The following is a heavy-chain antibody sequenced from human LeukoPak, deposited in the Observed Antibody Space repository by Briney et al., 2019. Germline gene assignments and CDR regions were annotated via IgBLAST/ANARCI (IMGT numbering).Heavy chain of an antibody. D-gene: IGHD2-2*01. Sequence: GESLKISCKGSGYSFTSYWISWVRQMPGKGLEWMGRIDPSDSYTNYSPSFQGHVTISADKSISTAYLQWSSLKASDTAMYCCARLYCSSTSCYENYFDYWGQGTLVTVSS. J-gene: IGHJ4*02. CDR2: IDPSDSYT. CDR3: ARLYCSSTSCYENYFDY. CDR1: GYSFTSYW. V-gene: IGHV5-10-1*01.